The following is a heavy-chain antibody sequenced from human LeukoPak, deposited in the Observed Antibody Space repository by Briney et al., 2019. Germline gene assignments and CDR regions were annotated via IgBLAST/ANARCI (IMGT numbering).Heavy chain of an antibody. CDR2: IIPIFGIA. CDR3: ARAGAPMVTPYYFDY. CDR1: GGTFSSYA. D-gene: IGHD5-18*01. Sequence: AASVKVSCKASGGTFSSYAISWARQAPGQGLEWMGRIIPIFGIANYAQKFQGRVTITTDESTSTAYMELSSLRSEDTAVYYCARAGAPMVTPYYFDYWGQGTLVTVSS. V-gene: IGHV1-69*05. J-gene: IGHJ4*02.